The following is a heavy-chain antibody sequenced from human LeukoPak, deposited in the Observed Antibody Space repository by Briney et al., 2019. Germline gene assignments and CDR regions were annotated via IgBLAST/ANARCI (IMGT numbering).Heavy chain of an antibody. J-gene: IGHJ4*02. CDR2: INHSGST. CDR1: GGPFSGYY. Sequence: SETLSLTCAVYGGPFSGYYWSWIRQPPGKGREWIGEINHSGSTNYNPSLKSRVTISVDTSKNQFSLKLSSVTAADTAVYYCASKRLGAKLDYWGQGTLVTVSS. D-gene: IGHD6-25*01. V-gene: IGHV4-34*01. CDR3: ASKRLGAKLDY.